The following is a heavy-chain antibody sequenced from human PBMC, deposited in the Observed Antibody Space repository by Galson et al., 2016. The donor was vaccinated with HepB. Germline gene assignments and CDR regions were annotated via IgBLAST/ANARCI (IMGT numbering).Heavy chain of an antibody. J-gene: IGHJ4*02. Sequence: SETLSLTCTVTGGSISGSRYYWGWIRQPPGKGLEWIGSIYSTGNTYYNPSLKSRVTVSVDTSKNQSSLNLSSVSAADTAVYYCARQGSGFTMVRGIDYWGQGTLVTVSS. CDR2: IYSTGNT. CDR1: GGSISGSRYY. CDR3: ARQGSGFTMVRGIDY. D-gene: IGHD3-10*01. V-gene: IGHV4-39*01.